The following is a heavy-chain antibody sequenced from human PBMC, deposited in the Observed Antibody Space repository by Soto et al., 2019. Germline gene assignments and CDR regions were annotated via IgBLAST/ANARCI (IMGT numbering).Heavy chain of an antibody. CDR3: ARESRDGGSYYY. J-gene: IGHJ4*02. CDR2: INPSGGST. V-gene: IGHV1-46*01. CDR1: GYTFTSYY. Sequence: ASVKVSCKASGYTFTSYYMHWVRQAPGQGLEWMGIINPSGGSTSYAQKLQGRVTMTRDTSTSTVYMELSSLRSEDTAVYYCARESRDGGSYYYWGQGTLVTVSS. D-gene: IGHD1-26*01.